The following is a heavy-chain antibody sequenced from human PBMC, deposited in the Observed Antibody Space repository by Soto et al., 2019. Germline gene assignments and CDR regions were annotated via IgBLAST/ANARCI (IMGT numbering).Heavy chain of an antibody. J-gene: IGHJ4*02. D-gene: IGHD2-15*01. CDR2: IKSKTDGGTT. Sequence: EVQLVESGGGLVKPGGSLRLSCAASGFTFSNAWMSWVRQAPGKGLEWVGRIKSKTDGGTTDYAAPVKGRFTISRDDSKNTLYLQMNSLKTEDTAVYYCTTSPPKYCSGGGCLVDYWGQGTLVTVSS. CDR3: TTSPPKYCSGGGCLVDY. CDR1: GFTFSNAW. V-gene: IGHV3-15*01.